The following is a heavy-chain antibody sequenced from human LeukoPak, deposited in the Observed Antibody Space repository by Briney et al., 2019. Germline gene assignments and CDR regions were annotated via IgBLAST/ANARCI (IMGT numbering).Heavy chain of an antibody. CDR3: AKVTNMTPAPGINFDY. V-gene: IGHV4-59*08. CDR1: GGSVTSYY. J-gene: IGHJ4*02. CDR2: IYSWTT. D-gene: IGHD2-8*01. Sequence: SETLSLTCTVSGGSVTSYYWSWIRQSPEKGLEWIAYIYSWTTNYNPSLRSRVTISLDASTNQLSLKLSSVTAADTAVYYCAKVTNMTPAPGINFDYWGQGTLVTVSS.